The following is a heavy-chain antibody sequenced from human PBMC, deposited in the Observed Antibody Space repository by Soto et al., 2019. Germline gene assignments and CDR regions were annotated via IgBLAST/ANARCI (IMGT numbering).Heavy chain of an antibody. CDR2: IIPIFGTA. V-gene: IGHV1-69*13. Sequence: SVKVSCKASGGTFSSYAISWVRQAPGQGLEWMGGIIPIFGTANYAQKFQGRVTITADESTSTAYMELSSLRSEDTAVYYCARGGIAAAGTATRWFDPWGQGTMVTVSS. D-gene: IGHD6-13*01. J-gene: IGHJ5*02. CDR1: GGTFSSYA. CDR3: ARGGIAAAGTATRWFDP.